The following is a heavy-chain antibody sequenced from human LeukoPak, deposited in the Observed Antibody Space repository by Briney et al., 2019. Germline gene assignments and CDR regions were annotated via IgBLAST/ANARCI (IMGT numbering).Heavy chain of an antibody. CDR2: INPSGGST. CDR1: GYTFTSYY. V-gene: IGHV1-46*01. D-gene: IGHD6-19*01. CDR3: ARAIYSSGWYVYYYYYMDV. J-gene: IGHJ6*03. Sequence: GASVKVSCKASGYTFTSYYMHWVRQAPGQGLEWMGIINPSGGSTSYAQKFQGRVTMTRNTSISTAYMELSSLRSEDTAVYYCARAIYSSGWYVYYYYYMDVWGKGTTVTISS.